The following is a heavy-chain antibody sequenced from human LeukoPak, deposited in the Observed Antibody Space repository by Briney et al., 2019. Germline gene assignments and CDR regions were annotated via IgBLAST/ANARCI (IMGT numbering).Heavy chain of an antibody. D-gene: IGHD3-10*01. CDR2: INPSGGST. CDR1: GYTFTGYY. Sequence: ASVKVSCKASGYTFTGYYMHWVRQAPGQGLEWMGIINPSGGSTSYAQTFQGRVTMTRDTSTSTVYMELSSLRSEDTAVYYCARVGGGTSIDYWGQGTLVTVSS. V-gene: IGHV1-46*01. CDR3: ARVGGGTSIDY. J-gene: IGHJ4*02.